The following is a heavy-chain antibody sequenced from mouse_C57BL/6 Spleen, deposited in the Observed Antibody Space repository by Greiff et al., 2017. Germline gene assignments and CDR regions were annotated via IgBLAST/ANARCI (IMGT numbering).Heavy chain of an antibody. J-gene: IGHJ2*01. V-gene: IGHV14-2*01. D-gene: IGHD1-1*01. CDR1: GFNIKDYY. Sequence: VQLQQSGAELVKPGASVKLSCTASGFNIKDYYMHWVKQRTEQGLEWIGRIDPEDGETKYAPKFKGKATITADTSSNTAYLQLSSLTSEDTAVDFCARKGFITTVVDYWGQGTTLTVSS. CDR2: IDPEDGET. CDR3: ARKGFITTVVDY.